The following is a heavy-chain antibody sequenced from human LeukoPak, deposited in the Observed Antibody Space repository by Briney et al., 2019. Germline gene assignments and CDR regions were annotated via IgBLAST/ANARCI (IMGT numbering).Heavy chain of an antibody. V-gene: IGHV4-39*02. CDR2: IYYSGST. CDR3: ARDNRFWRRRNYYYYGMDV. J-gene: IGHJ6*02. CDR1: GGSISSSSYY. Sequence: PSETLSLTCTVSGGSISSSSYYWGWIRQPPGKGLEWIGSIYYSGSTYYNPSLKSRVTISVDTSKNQFSLKLSSVTAADTAVYYCARDNRFWRRRNYYYYGMDVWGQGTTVTVSS. D-gene: IGHD3-16*01.